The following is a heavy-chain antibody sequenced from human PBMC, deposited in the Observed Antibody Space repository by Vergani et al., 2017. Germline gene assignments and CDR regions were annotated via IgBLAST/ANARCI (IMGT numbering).Heavy chain of an antibody. D-gene: IGHD3-10*01. CDR1: GGSISSSSYY. Sequence: QLQLQESGPGLVKPSETLSLTCTVSGGSISSSSYYWGWIRQPPGKGLEWIGSIYYSGSTYYNPSLKSRVTISVDTSKNQFSLKLSSVSAADTAVYYCARADRVRGVLGYWGQGTLVTVSS. J-gene: IGHJ4*02. CDR2: IYYSGST. CDR3: ARADRVRGVLGY. V-gene: IGHV4-39*07.